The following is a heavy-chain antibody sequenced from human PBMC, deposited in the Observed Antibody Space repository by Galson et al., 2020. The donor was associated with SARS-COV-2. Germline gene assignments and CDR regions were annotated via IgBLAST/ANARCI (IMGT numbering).Heavy chain of an antibody. D-gene: IGHD3-22*01. CDR2: ISAYNGNT. CDR1: GYTFTSYG. CDR3: AREWGYYYDSSGLLDY. Sequence: ASVKVSCKASGYTFTSYGISWVRQAPGQGLEWMGWISAYNGNTNYAQKLQGRVTMTTDTSTSTAYMELRSLRSDDTAVYYCAREWGYYYDSSGLLDYWGQGTLVTVSS. V-gene: IGHV1-18*04. J-gene: IGHJ4*02.